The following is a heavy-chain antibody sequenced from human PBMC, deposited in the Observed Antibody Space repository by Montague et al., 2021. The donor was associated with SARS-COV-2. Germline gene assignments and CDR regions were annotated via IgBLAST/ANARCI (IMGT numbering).Heavy chain of an antibody. CDR3: ARGSYGSGSYHAFDI. CDR1: GDSFNSPKYY. CDR2: SYYSGTT. D-gene: IGHD3-10*01. V-gene: IGHV4-39*01. Sequence: SQTLSLTCTVSGDSFNSPKYYCAWIRQPPGKGLEWIGSSYYSGTTYDNPSLRSQVTMPVDTSKTQFSLKMNSVTAADTAVYYCARGSYGSGSYHAFDIWSQGTVVAVS. J-gene: IGHJ3*02.